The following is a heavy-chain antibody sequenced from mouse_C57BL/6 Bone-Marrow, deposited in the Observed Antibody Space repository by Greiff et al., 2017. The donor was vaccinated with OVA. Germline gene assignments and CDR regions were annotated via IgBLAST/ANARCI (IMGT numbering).Heavy chain of an antibody. V-gene: IGHV1-64*01. Sequence: QVQLQQPGAELVKPGASVKLSCKASGYTFTSYWMHWVKQRPGQGLEWIGMIHPNSGSTNYNEKFKSKATLTVDKSSSTAYMQLSSLTSEDSAVYYCARWGYYGNWMDYWGQGTSVTVSS. CDR1: GYTFTSYW. J-gene: IGHJ4*01. CDR2: IHPNSGST. D-gene: IGHD2-1*01. CDR3: ARWGYYGNWMDY.